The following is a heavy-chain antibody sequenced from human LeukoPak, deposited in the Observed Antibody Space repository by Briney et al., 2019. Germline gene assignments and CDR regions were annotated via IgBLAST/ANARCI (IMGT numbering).Heavy chain of an antibody. CDR3: AKDHHSSSWFNWFDP. J-gene: IGHJ5*02. V-gene: IGHV3-23*01. CDR1: GFTFSSYA. CDR2: ISGSGGST. Sequence: PGGSLRLSCAASGFTFSSYAMSWVRQAPGKGLEWVSAISGSGGSTYYADSVKGRFTISRDNSKNTLYLQMNSLRAEDTAVYYCAKDHHSSSWFNWFDPWGQGTLVTVSS. D-gene: IGHD6-13*01.